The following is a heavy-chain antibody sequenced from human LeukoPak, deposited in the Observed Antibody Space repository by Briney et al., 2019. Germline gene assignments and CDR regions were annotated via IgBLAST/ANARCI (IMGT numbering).Heavy chain of an antibody. D-gene: IGHD3-10*01. V-gene: IGHV4-59*01. Sequence: GSLRLSCAASGFTFSNAWMSWIRQSPGKGLECIGYIHYTGSTNYNPSLKSRVTISVETSKNQSSLKLKSVTAADTAVYYCARGGYYGSGNDFRFDPWGQGTLVTVSS. J-gene: IGHJ5*02. CDR2: IHYTGST. CDR1: GFTFSNAW. CDR3: ARGGYYGSGNDFRFDP.